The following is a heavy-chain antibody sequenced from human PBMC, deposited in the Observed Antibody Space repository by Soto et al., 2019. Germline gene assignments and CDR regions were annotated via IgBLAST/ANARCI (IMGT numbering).Heavy chain of an antibody. V-gene: IGHV3-23*01. CDR2: ISGSGGST. Sequence: EVQLLESGGGLVQPGGSLRLSCAASGFTFSTYAMSWVRQAPGKGLEWVSAISGSGGSTYYADSVKGRFTISRDKSKNTLYLQMYSLSVEDTAVYYCAKNWDTNFCSSSHWGQGTLVTVSS. CDR3: AKNWDTNFCSSSH. J-gene: IGHJ4*02. D-gene: IGHD2-8*01. CDR1: GFTFSTYA.